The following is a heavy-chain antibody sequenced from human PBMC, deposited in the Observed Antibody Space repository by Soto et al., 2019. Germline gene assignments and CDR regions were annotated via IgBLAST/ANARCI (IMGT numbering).Heavy chain of an antibody. V-gene: IGHV1-58*01. CDR2: IVVGSGNT. CDR1: GFTFTSSA. J-gene: IGHJ6*02. D-gene: IGHD6-13*01. CDR3: AAGGAAAGRGRFSYYSGMDV. Sequence: SVKVSCKASGFTFTSSAVQWVRQARGQRLEWIGWIVVGSGNTNYAQKFQERVTITRDMSTSTAYMELSSLRSEDTAVYYCAAGGAAAGRGRFSYYSGMDVWGQGTTVTVSS.